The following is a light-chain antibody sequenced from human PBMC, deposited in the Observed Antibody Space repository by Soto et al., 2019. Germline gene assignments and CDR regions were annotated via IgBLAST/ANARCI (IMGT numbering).Light chain of an antibody. J-gene: IGLJ3*02. V-gene: IGLV1-47*01. CDR3: AAWDDSLSGRV. CDR2: RNN. Sequence: QAVVTQPPSASGTPGQRVTISSSGSTSNIGSNYVYWYQQLPGTAPKLLIYRNNQRPSGVPDRFSGSKSGTSASLAISGLRSEDEADYYCAAWDDSLSGRVFGGGTKLTVL. CDR1: TSNIGSNY.